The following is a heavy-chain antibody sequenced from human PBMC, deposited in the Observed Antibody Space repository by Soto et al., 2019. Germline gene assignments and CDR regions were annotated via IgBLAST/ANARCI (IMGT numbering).Heavy chain of an antibody. V-gene: IGHV3-53*01. Sequence: PGGSLRLSCAASGFTVSSNYMSWVRQAPGKGLEWVSVIYSGGSTYYADSVKGRFTISRDNSKNTLYLQMNSLRAEDTAVYYCARVGKHYYGSGSYPFPPFFDYWGQGTLVTVSS. CDR2: IYSGGST. J-gene: IGHJ4*02. D-gene: IGHD3-10*01. CDR1: GFTVSSNY. CDR3: ARVGKHYYGSGSYPFPPFFDY.